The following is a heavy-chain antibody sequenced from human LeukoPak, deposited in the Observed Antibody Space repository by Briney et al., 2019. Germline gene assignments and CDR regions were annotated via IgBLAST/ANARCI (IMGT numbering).Heavy chain of an antibody. D-gene: IGHD2-2*01. CDR1: GYTFTSYY. CDR2: INPSGGST. J-gene: IGHJ6*03. V-gene: IGHV1-46*01. Sequence: ASVKVSCKGSGYTFTSYYMHWVRQAPGQGLEWMGIINPSGGSTSYAQKFQGRVTMTRDTSISTAYMELSRLRSDDTAVYYCASNEVVGGTYYYYYMDVWGKGTTVTVSS. CDR3: ASNEVVGGTYYYYYMDV.